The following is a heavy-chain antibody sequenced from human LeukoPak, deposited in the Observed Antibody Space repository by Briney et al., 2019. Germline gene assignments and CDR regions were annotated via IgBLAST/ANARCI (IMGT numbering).Heavy chain of an antibody. D-gene: IGHD6-13*01. CDR2: IGTTGDT. J-gene: IGHJ5*02. CDR1: GFTFSSYD. V-gene: IGHV3-13*01. CDR3: ARGKRYSSSWFYNRFDP. Sequence: GGSLRLSREVSGFTFSSYDMHWVRQTTGKGLEWVSGIGTTGDTHYPDSVKGRFTVSRENAKNSLYLQMNSLRAGDTAVYYCARGKRYSSSWFYNRFDPWGQGTLVTVSS.